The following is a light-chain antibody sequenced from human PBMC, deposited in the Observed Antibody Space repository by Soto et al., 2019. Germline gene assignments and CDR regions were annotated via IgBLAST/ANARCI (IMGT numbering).Light chain of an antibody. CDR2: AAS. J-gene: IGKJ2*01. Sequence: DIQMTQSPSSLSASVGDRVTITCRASQGISNLLGWFQHKPGKAPKRLIYAASSLQGGVPSRFSGSGSGTEFTRKITGLQAEDFADYYCLQPNTYPYTFGQGTKLEIK. CDR3: LQPNTYPYT. V-gene: IGKV1-17*01. CDR1: QGISNL.